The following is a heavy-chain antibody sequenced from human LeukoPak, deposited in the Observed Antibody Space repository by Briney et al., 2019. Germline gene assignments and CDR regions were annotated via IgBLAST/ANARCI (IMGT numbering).Heavy chain of an antibody. Sequence: SETLSLTCAVYGGSITGYYWSWIRQTPGGGLEWVGEIHYTGATYYNPSLKSRVTISVDTSKNQFSLKLSSVTAADTAVYYCARDLGGVVYFDYWGQGTLVTVSS. D-gene: IGHD3-16*01. V-gene: IGHV4-34*09. CDR1: GGSITGYY. J-gene: IGHJ4*02. CDR3: ARDLGGVVYFDY. CDR2: IHYTGAT.